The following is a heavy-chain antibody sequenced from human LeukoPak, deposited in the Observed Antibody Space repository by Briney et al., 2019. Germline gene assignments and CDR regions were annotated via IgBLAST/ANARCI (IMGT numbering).Heavy chain of an antibody. Sequence: GGSLRLSCTASGFTFRNYVMSWVRQAPGKGLACVSLIGGDTTSTYHADSVKGRFTISRDNSKNTVYLETNSLRPEDTAIYYCARVKAAGTEKNFDYWGQGTLVTVSS. D-gene: IGHD6-13*01. J-gene: IGHJ4*02. V-gene: IGHV3-23*01. CDR2: IGGDTTST. CDR1: GFTFRNYV. CDR3: ARVKAAGTEKNFDY.